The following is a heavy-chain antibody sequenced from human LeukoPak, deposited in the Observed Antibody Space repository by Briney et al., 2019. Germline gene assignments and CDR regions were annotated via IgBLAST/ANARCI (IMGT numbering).Heavy chain of an antibody. CDR2: ISTDGYTT. CDR1: GLAFSAYK. V-gene: IGHV3-74*01. Sequence: GGSMRLSCAASGLAFSAYKMHWVRQAPRKGLVWVSRISTDGYTTDYADFAQGRFTASRDNTKNTWSLEMNSLRAEDTAVYYCVVGGSPGYWGQGTLVTVSS. D-gene: IGHD2-15*01. CDR3: VVGGSPGY. J-gene: IGHJ4*02.